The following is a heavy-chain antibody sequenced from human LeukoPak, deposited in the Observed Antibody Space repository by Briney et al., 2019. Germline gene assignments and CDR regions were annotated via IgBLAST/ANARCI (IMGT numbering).Heavy chain of an antibody. CDR3: ASTPWGPSPFYYYYYMDV. CDR2: IYHSGST. D-gene: IGHD3-16*01. CDR1: GGSISSGGYY. V-gene: IGHV4-30-2*01. J-gene: IGHJ6*03. Sequence: PSQTLSLTCTVSGGSISSGGYYWSWIRQPPGKGLEWIGYIYHSGSTYYNPSLKSRVTISVDRSKNQFSLKLSSVTAADTAVYYCASTPWGPSPFYYYYYMDVWGKGTTVTVSS.